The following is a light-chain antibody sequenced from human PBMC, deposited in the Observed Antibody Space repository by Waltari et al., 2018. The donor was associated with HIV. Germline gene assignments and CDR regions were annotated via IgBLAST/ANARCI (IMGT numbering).Light chain of an antibody. CDR2: SNN. CDR3: AAWDDSLKGGA. Sequence: QSVLAQPPSASGTPGQRVTISCSGSTSNIGGNTVSWYQQLPGTAPKPLIFSNNQRPSGVPSRFSGSTSGTSASLVISGLQSEDEADYYCAAWDDSLKGGAFGPGTKVTVL. CDR1: TSNIGGNT. J-gene: IGLJ1*01. V-gene: IGLV1-44*01.